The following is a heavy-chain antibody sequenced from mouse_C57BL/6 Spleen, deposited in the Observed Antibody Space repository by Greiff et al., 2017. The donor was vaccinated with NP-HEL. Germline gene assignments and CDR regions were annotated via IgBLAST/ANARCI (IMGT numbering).Heavy chain of an antibody. CDR3: ARWLLHYAMDY. V-gene: IGHV5-16*01. CDR1: GFTFSDYY. CDR2: INYDGSST. J-gene: IGHJ4*01. Sequence: EVMLVESEGGLVQPGSSMKLSCTASGFTFSDYYMAWVRQVPEKGLEWVANINYDGSSTYYLDSLKSRFIISRDNAKNILYLQMSSLKSEDTATYYCARWLLHYAMDYWGQGTSVTVSS. D-gene: IGHD2-3*01.